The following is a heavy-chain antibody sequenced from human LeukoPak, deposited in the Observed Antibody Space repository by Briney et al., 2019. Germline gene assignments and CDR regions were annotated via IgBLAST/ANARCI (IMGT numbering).Heavy chain of an antibody. CDR2: IYHSGST. J-gene: IGHJ4*02. V-gene: IGHV4-38-2*01. CDR3: VYSSGWYYFDY. Sequence: PSETLSLTCAVSGYSISSGYYWGWIQQPPGKGLEWIGSIYHSGSTYYNPSLKSRVTISVDTSKNQFSLKLSSVTAADTAVYYCVYSSGWYYFDYWGQGTLVTVSS. D-gene: IGHD6-19*01. CDR1: GYSISSGYY.